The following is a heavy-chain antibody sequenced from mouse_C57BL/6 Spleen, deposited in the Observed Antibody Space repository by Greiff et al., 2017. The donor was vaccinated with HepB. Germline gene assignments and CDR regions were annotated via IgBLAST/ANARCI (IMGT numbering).Heavy chain of an antibody. D-gene: IGHD1-1*01. CDR1: GYTFTSYW. CDR2: IHPNSGST. Sequence: QVQLQQSGAELVKPGASVKLSCKASGYTFTSYWMHWVKQRPGQGLEWIGMIHPNSGSTNYNEKFKSKATLTVDKSSSTAYMQLSSLTSEDSAVYYCATADADGSSYGWFAYWGQGTLVTVSA. CDR3: ATADADGSSYGWFAY. V-gene: IGHV1-64*01. J-gene: IGHJ3*01.